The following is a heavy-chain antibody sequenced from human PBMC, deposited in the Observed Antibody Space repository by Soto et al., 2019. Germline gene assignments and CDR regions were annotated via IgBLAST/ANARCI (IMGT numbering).Heavy chain of an antibody. CDR1: GGSFSGYY. CDR3: ACIWGIEAAGIGINWFDP. D-gene: IGHD6-13*01. CDR2: INHSGST. J-gene: IGHJ5*02. Sequence: PSETLSLTCAVYGGSFSGYYWSWIRQPPGKGLEWIGEINHSGSTNYNPSLKSRVTISVDTSKNQFSLKLNSVNAADTAVYYCACIWGIEAAGIGINWFDPWGPGTLVNV. V-gene: IGHV4-34*01.